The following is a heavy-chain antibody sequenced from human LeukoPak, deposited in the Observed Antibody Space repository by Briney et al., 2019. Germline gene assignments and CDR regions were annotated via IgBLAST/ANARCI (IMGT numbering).Heavy chain of an antibody. CDR1: GGSFSGYY. D-gene: IGHD3-22*01. V-gene: IGHV4-34*01. Sequence: SETLSLTCAVYGGSFSGYYWSWIRQPPGKGLEWIGEINRSGSTNYNPSLKSRVTISVDTSKNQFSLKLSSVTAADTAIYYCTREMYDSGGYRVSYFDYWGQGTLVTVSS. J-gene: IGHJ4*02. CDR3: TREMYDSGGYRVSYFDY. CDR2: INRSGST.